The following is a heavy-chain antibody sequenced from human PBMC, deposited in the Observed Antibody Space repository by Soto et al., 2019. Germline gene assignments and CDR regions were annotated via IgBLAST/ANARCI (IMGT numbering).Heavy chain of an antibody. CDR1: GYTFTSYG. Sequence: ASVKFSCKASGYTFTSYGIIWVRQAPGQGLEWMGWISAYNCNTNYAQKLQGRVTMTTDTSTSTAYMELRSLRSDDTAVYYCARDRARMTTVTSYYYYGMDVWGQGTTVTVFS. D-gene: IGHD4-17*01. CDR3: ARDRARMTTVTSYYYYGMDV. V-gene: IGHV1-18*01. J-gene: IGHJ6*02. CDR2: ISAYNCNT.